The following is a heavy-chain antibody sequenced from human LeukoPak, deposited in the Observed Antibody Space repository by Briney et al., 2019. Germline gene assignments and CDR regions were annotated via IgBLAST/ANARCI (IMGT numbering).Heavy chain of an antibody. Sequence: GGSLRLSCAASGFTFSSYGMHWVRQAPGKGLEWVAVIWYDGSNKYYADSVEGRFTISRDNSKNTLYLQMNSLRAEDTAVYYCARDIGSYSDAFDIWGQGTMVTVSS. V-gene: IGHV3-33*01. J-gene: IGHJ3*02. CDR3: ARDIGSYSDAFDI. CDR2: IWYDGSNK. D-gene: IGHD2-21*01. CDR1: GFTFSSYG.